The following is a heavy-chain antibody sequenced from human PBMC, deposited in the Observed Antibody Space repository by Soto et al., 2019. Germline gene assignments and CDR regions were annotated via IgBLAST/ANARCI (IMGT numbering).Heavy chain of an antibody. CDR1: GFTFSSYA. V-gene: IGHV3-23*01. CDR3: AKDTTYSPMATRYYYGMDV. CDR2: ISGSGGST. Sequence: PGGTLRLSCAASGFTFSSYATSWVRQAPGKGLEWVSAISGSGGSTYYADSVKGRFTIARDNSKNTLYLQMNSLRAEDTAVYYCAKDTTYSPMATRYYYGMDVWGQGTTVTVSS. D-gene: IGHD5-18*01. J-gene: IGHJ6*02.